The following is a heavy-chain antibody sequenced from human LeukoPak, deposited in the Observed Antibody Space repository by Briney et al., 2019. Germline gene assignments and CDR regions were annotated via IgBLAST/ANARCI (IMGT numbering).Heavy chain of an antibody. CDR2: IKQDGSEK. D-gene: IGHD2-21*02. J-gene: IGHJ4*02. V-gene: IGHV3-7*01. CDR1: GFTFSSYW. Sequence: GGSLRLSCAASGFTFSSYWMSWVRQAPGKGLEWVANIKQDGSEKYYVDSVKGRFTISRDNAKNSLYLQMNSLRAEDTAVYYCARDWCGDCYSLGYWGQGTLVTVSS. CDR3: ARDWCGDCYSLGY.